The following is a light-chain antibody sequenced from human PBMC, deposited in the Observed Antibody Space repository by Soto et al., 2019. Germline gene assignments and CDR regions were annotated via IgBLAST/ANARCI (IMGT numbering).Light chain of an antibody. CDR1: SSDVGSYNL. CDR3: SSYAGSIYV. V-gene: IGLV2-14*02. Sequence: QSVLTQPASVSGSPGQSITISCTGTSSDVGSYNLVSWFQQHPGKAPKLMIYEVSKRPSGVPDRFSGSKSGNTASLTVSGLQAEDEADYYCSSYAGSIYVFGTGTKVTVL. CDR2: EVS. J-gene: IGLJ1*01.